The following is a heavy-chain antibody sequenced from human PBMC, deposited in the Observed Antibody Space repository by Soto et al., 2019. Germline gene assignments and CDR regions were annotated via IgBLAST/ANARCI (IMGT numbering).Heavy chain of an antibody. J-gene: IGHJ6*02. D-gene: IGHD6-6*01. CDR2: IKTKIEGDRT. CDR1: GFSISSSW. CDR3: TIGSEEGV. V-gene: IGHV3-15*07. Sequence: QLVESGGGLVRPGGSLRLSCSASGFSISSSWMNWVRQAPGKGLEWVGRIKTKIEGDRTHYAAHVNGRFTVSRDDSKNMLYLQMNCRKADDTAFYYWTIGSEEGVWGQGTTV.